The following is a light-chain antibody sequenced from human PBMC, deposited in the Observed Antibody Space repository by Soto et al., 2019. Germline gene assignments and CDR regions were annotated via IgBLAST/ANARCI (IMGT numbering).Light chain of an antibody. CDR1: QSISDT. V-gene: IGKV3-15*01. Sequence: EILITQSPATLSVSPGGRATLSCRASQSISDTLAWYQQIPGQAPRLLIYGASTREPGFPARFSGSGAGTEFTRTISSLQSEDFAVYYCQQYETFSGTFGPGTKVDIK. CDR2: GAS. J-gene: IGKJ1*01. CDR3: QQYETFSGT.